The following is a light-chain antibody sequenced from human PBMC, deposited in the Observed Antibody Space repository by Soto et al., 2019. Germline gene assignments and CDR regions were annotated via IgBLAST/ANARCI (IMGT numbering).Light chain of an antibody. V-gene: IGLV2-11*01. CDR1: SSDVGGYTF. Sequence: QSVLTQPRSVSGSPGQSVAISCTGTSSDVGGYTFVSWYQQHPGKAPKLIIYDVSKRPSGVPDRFCGSKSGNTASLNLSGLQAEDEADYYCCSYAGSYTLFVFGGGTKVTVL. CDR2: DVS. CDR3: CSYAGSYTLFV. J-gene: IGLJ3*02.